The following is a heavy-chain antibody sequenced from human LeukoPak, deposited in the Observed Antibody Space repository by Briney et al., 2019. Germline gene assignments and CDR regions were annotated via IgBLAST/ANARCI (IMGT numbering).Heavy chain of an antibody. J-gene: IGHJ4*02. CDR3: ARDSAGNDY. CDR1: GFTFSTYW. CDR2: IKQDGSEI. D-gene: IGHD6-13*01. V-gene: IGHV3-7*01. Sequence: GGSLRLSCAASGFTFSTYWMSWVRQAPEKGLEWVANIKQDGSEIYYVDSVKGRFTISRDNAKNSLYLQMNSLRAEDTAMYYCARDSAGNDYWGQGTLVTVSS.